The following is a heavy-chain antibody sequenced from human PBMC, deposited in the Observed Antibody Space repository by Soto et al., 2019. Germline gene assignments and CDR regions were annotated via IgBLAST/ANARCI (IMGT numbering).Heavy chain of an antibody. V-gene: IGHV3-33*01. J-gene: IGHJ4*02. CDR3: ARGWGSGWLELFHS. CDR1: AFTFSSYG. D-gene: IGHD6-19*01. CDR2: IWYDGSNK. Sequence: GGSLRLSWAASAFTFSSYGIHWVRQAPGKGLKWVAVIWYDGSNKYYADSVKGRFTISRDNSKNTLYLQMNSLRAEDTAVYFCARGWGSGWLELFHSCCQTALVTDSS.